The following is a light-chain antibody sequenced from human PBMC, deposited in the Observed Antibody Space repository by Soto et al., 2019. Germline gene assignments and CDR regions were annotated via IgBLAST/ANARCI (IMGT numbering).Light chain of an antibody. V-gene: IGKV3-20*01. CDR2: GAS. Sequence: EIVLTQSPGTLSLSPGERATLSCRASKSVSSSYLAWNQHKPGQAPRLLIYGASSRATGIPDRFSGSGSGTDFTLTISRLEPEDFAVYYCQQYGSSLHTFGQGTKLEIK. J-gene: IGKJ2*01. CDR1: KSVSSSY. CDR3: QQYGSSLHT.